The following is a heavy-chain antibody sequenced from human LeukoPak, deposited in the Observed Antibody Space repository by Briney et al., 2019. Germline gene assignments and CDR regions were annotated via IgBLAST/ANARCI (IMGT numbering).Heavy chain of an antibody. J-gene: IGHJ3*02. CDR3: ARSPSGTNDAFDI. CDR1: GYTFNGYY. V-gene: IGHV1-2*02. Sequence: ASVKVSCKASGYTFNGYYMHWVRQAPGQGLEWMGWINPNSGGTNYAQKFQGRVTMTRDTSISTAYMELSRLRSDDTAVYYCARSPSGTNDAFDIWGQGTMVTVSS. D-gene: IGHD1-26*01. CDR2: INPNSGGT.